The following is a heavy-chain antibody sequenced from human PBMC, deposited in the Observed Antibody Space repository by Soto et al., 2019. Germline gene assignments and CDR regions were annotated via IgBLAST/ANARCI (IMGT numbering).Heavy chain of an antibody. CDR3: ARTPSSRYYGSGSYLLHYGIDV. J-gene: IGHJ6*02. V-gene: IGHV3-33*01. CDR2: IWNDGNGY. CDR1: GFTFNNYG. D-gene: IGHD3-10*01. Sequence: PGGSLRLSCAASGFTFNNYGMHWVRQAPGKGLEWVAVIWNDGNGYYYANSVKGRFTISRDNSKNTLYLQMNSLRAEDTAVYYCARTPSSRYYGSGSYLLHYGIDVWGQGTTVTVSS.